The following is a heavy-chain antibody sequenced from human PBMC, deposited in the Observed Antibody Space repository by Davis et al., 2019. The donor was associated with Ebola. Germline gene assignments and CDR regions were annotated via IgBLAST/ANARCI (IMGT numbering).Heavy chain of an antibody. CDR3: ARDPAWGALDI. Sequence: GESLKISCAASGFTLSRFEMNWVRQAPGKGLEWVSYISSSGSLIYNADSVKGRFTISRDNSKNTLYLQMNSLRAEDTAIYYCARDPAWGALDIWGQGTMVTVSS. D-gene: IGHD7-27*01. V-gene: IGHV3-48*03. CDR2: ISSSGSLI. CDR1: GFTLSRFE. J-gene: IGHJ3*02.